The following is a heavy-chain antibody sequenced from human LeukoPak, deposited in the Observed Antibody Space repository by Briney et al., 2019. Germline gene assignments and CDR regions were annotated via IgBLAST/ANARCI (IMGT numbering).Heavy chain of an antibody. CDR3: ARVFKPWELPPYFDY. V-gene: IGHV3-21*01. CDR2: ISSSSSYI. J-gene: IGHJ4*02. D-gene: IGHD1-26*01. Sequence: GGSLRLSCAASGFTFSSYSMNWVRQAPGKGLEWVSSISSSSSYIYYADSAKGRFTISRDNTKNSLYLQMNSLRAEDTAVYYCARVFKPWELPPYFDYWGQGTLVTVSS. CDR1: GFTFSSYS.